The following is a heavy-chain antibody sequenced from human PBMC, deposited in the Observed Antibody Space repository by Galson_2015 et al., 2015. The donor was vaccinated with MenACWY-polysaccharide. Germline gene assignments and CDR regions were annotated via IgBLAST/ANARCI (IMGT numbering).Heavy chain of an antibody. D-gene: IGHD3-16*01. Sequence: SLRLSCAASGFTFSSYWMHWVRHAPGKGLVWVSRINSDGSSTRYADSVKGRFTISRDNAKNTLYLQMNSLRAEDTAVYYCARGRFSKGGDTWFDPRGQATLVTVSS. J-gene: IGHJ5*02. CDR2: INSDGSST. V-gene: IGHV3-74*01. CDR1: GFTFSSYW. CDR3: ARGRFSKGGDTWFDP.